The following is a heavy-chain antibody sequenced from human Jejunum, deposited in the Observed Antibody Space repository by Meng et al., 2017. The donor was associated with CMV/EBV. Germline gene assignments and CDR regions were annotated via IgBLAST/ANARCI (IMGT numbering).Heavy chain of an antibody. CDR1: GGSVNNYY. J-gene: IGHJ4*02. CDR2: IYSSGTT. V-gene: IGHV4-4*07. D-gene: IGHD6-19*01. CDR3: ARHEVVGTAIFDY. Sequence: QVQLQGRGPGLVKPSEPLSLTSTVSGGSVNNYYWSWIRQSAGKGLEYIGRIYSSGTTKYNPSLNSRVTMSVDTSKNQFSLKVRSVTAADTAVYLCARHEVVGTAIFDYWGQGTLVTVSS.